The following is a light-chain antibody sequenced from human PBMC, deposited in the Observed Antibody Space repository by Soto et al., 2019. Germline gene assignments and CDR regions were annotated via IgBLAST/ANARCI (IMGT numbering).Light chain of an antibody. Sequence: QSALTQPASVSGSPGQSITISCTGTSSDVGGSNYVSWYQQDPGKAPKLMIYDVNNRPSGVSNRFSGSKSGNTASLTISGLQAEDEAYYYCSSYTRSSTLAVFGGGTKLTVL. CDR3: SSYTRSSTLAV. J-gene: IGLJ2*01. CDR1: SSDVGGSNY. V-gene: IGLV2-14*01. CDR2: DVN.